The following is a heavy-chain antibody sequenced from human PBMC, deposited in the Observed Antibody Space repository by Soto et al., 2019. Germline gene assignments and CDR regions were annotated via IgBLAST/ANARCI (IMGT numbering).Heavy chain of an antibody. CDR2: ISAYNGNT. CDR3: ARSGGGNYWGNWFDP. J-gene: IGHJ5*02. D-gene: IGHD7-27*01. CDR1: GHTFAKYG. Sequence: QVQLVQSGAEVKKPGASVKVSCKASGHTFAKYGITWVRQAPGQGFEWMGWISAYNGNTKYAQKSQGRVTMTTDTSTTIAYMELRSLISDDTAVYYCARSGGGNYWGNWFDPWGQGTLVTVSS. V-gene: IGHV1-18*01.